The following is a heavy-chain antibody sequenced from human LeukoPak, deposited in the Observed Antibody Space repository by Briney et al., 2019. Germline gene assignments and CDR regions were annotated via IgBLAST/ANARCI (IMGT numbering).Heavy chain of an antibody. CDR2: INPSGGST. V-gene: IGHV1-46*01. D-gene: IGHD3-9*01. CDR3: ARDRYDILTGPTDWFDP. J-gene: IGHJ5*02. Sequence: GASVKVSCKASGYTFTSYYIHWVRQAPGQGLEWMGIINPSGGSTSYAQKFQGRVTMTRDTSTSTVYMELSSLGSEDTAVYYCARDRYDILTGPTDWFDPWGQGTLVTVSS. CDR1: GYTFTSYY.